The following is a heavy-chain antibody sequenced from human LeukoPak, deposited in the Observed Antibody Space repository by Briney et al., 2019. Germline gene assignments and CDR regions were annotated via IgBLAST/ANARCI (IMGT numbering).Heavy chain of an antibody. V-gene: IGHV1-2*02. J-gene: IGHJ6*03. CDR3: ARGGYDFWSGYPGREGGYYYMDV. CDR1: GYTFTGYY. Sequence: GASVKVSCKASGYTFTGYYMHWVRQAPGQGLEWMGWINPNSGGTNYAQKFQGRVTMTRNTSISTAYMELSSLRSEDTAVYYCARGGYDFWSGYPGREGGYYYMDVWAKGPRSPSP. D-gene: IGHD3-3*01. CDR2: INPNSGGT.